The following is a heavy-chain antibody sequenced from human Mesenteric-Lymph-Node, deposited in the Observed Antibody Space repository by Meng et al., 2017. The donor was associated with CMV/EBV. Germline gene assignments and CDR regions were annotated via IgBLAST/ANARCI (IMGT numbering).Heavy chain of an antibody. CDR1: GFTFDDYT. J-gene: IGHJ6*02. Sequence: GGSLRLSCAASGFTFDDYTMHWVRQAPGKGLEWVAVISYDGSNKYYADSVKGRFTISRDNSKNTLYLQMNSLRAEDTAVYYCARAMYSSYYYYYGMDVWGQGTMVTVSS. CDR3: ARAMYSSYYYYYGMDV. D-gene: IGHD6-13*01. CDR2: ISYDGSNK. V-gene: IGHV3-30*04.